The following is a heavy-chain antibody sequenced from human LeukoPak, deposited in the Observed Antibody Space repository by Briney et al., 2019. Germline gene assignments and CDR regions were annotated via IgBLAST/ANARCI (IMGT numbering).Heavy chain of an antibody. D-gene: IGHD6-19*01. V-gene: IGHV1-69*13. CDR3: ARGSSDWYHYYYMDV. CDR1: GGTFSSYA. Sequence: GASVKVSCXASGGTFSSYAISWVRQAPGQGLEWMAGIIPIFGTANYAQKFQGRVTITADESTSTAYMELSSLRSEDTAVYYCARGSSDWYHYYYMDVWGKGTTVTVSS. J-gene: IGHJ6*03. CDR2: IIPIFGTA.